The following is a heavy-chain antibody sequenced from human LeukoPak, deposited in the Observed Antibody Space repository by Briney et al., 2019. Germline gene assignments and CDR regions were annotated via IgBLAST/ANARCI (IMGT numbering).Heavy chain of an antibody. Sequence: GGSLRLSCAASGFTFSTYGMHWVRQAPGKGLEWVTFIQYDGTNKFYADSVKGRFTISRDNSKNTLYLQMNSLRAEDTAVYYCANGWKLGIFYWGQGTLVTVSS. CDR3: ANGWKLGIFY. CDR1: GFTFSTYG. CDR2: IQYDGTNK. D-gene: IGHD7-27*01. V-gene: IGHV3-30*02. J-gene: IGHJ4*02.